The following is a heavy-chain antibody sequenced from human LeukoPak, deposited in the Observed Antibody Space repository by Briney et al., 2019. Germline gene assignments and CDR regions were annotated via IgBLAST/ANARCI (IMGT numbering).Heavy chain of an antibody. J-gene: IGHJ2*01. CDR2: LYSGSDT. CDR1: RFTVSTNY. V-gene: IGHV3-53*01. D-gene: IGHD2-21*01. CDR3: ARVGDHFHWFLDL. Sequence: GGSLTLSCAASRFTVSTNYMNWVRQAPGKGLEWVSILYSGSDTYYADSVKGRFTISRDNSRNILFLHMNSLKAEDTAIYYCARVGDHFHWFLDLWGRGTLVAVSS.